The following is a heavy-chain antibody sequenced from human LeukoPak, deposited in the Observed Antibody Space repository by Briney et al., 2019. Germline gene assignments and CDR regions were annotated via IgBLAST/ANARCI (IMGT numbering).Heavy chain of an antibody. J-gene: IGHJ4*02. Sequence: ASVKVSCKASGYTLTIYGIAWVRQAPGQGLEWMGWISGYNGNTNYAQKLQGRVTMTTDTSTSTAYMELRSLRSDDTAVYYCARRDPDATTDYWGQGTLVTVSS. CDR3: ARRDPDATTDY. V-gene: IGHV1-18*01. CDR2: ISGYNGNT. D-gene: IGHD1-26*01. CDR1: GYTLTIYG.